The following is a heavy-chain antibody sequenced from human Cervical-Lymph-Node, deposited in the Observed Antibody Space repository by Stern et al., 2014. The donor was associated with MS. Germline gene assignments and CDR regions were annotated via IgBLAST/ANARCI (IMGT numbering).Heavy chain of an antibody. CDR1: GHTFTNYY. D-gene: IGHD3-16*01. V-gene: IGHV1-46*01. J-gene: IGHJ4*02. Sequence: VQLEESGPEVKKPGASVMVSCKTSGHTFTNYYIHWVRQAPGPGPEWMGIINPNGSVTASAQKFQGRLTMTRDTSTTTVYMRLITLTSEDTAMYYCTRAVGGVGREWGQGTLVFVSS. CDR3: TRAVGGVGRE. CDR2: INPNGSVT.